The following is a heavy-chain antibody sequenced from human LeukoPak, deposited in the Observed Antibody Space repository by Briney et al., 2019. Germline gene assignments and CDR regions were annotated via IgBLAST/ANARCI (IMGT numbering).Heavy chain of an antibody. D-gene: IGHD3-10*01. V-gene: IGHV3-48*03. CDR3: AKGDVWFGELIGYY. J-gene: IGHJ4*02. CDR1: GFTFSGYE. CDR2: IDSSGNTI. Sequence: GGSLRLSCVASGFTFSGYEMNWVRQAPGKGLEWVSYIDSSGNTIYYADSVKGRFTISTDNSKNTLYLQMNSLRAEDTAVYYCAKGDVWFGELIGYYWGQGTLVTVSS.